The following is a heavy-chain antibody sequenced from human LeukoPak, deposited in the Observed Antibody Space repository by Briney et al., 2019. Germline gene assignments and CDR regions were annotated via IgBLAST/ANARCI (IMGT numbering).Heavy chain of an antibody. J-gene: IGHJ5*01. CDR1: GGSITTHY. V-gene: IGHV4-59*03. D-gene: IGHD3-22*01. CDR3: ARTAYSSGYFPNWFDS. Sequence: SETLSLTCSISGGSITTHYWSWIRQPPGKGLEWIGYIYHTGINKYNPSLKSRVTISVDTSKNQFSLKLSSVPAADTAVYYCARTAYSSGYFPNWFDSWGQGTLVTVSS. CDR2: IYHTGIN.